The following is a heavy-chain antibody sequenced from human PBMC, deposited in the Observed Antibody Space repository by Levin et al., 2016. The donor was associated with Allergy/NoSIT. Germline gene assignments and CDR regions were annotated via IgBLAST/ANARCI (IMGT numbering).Heavy chain of an antibody. CDR3: AKEGVIFY. J-gene: IGHJ4*02. D-gene: IGHD3-10*01. CDR2: ISGSGGST. Sequence: WIRQPPGKGLEWVSAISGSGGSTYYADSVKGRFTISRDNSKNTLYLQMNSLRAEDTAVYYCAKEGVIFYWGQGTLVTVSS. V-gene: IGHV3-23*01.